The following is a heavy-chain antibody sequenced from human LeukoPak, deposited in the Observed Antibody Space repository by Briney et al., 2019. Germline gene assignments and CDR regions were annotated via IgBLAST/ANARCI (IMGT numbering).Heavy chain of an antibody. Sequence: GESLKISCKGSGYSFNSYWIGWVRQMPGKGLEWMGIIYPGDSDTRYSPSFQGQVTISADKSISTAYLQWSSLKASDTAMYYCARHSAGYGSGSYYCFDYWGQGTLVTVSS. CDR1: GYSFNSYW. CDR2: IYPGDSDT. CDR3: ARHSAGYGSGSYYCFDY. D-gene: IGHD3-10*01. V-gene: IGHV5-51*01. J-gene: IGHJ4*02.